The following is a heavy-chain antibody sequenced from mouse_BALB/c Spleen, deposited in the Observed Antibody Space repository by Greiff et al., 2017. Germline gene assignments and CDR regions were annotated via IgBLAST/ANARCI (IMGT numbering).Heavy chain of an antibody. CDR3: ARNPYYYGPYFDY. V-gene: IGHV14-3*02. Sequence: EVKLMESGAELVKPGASVKLSCTASGFNIKDTYMHWVKQRPEQGLEWIGRIDPANGNTKYDPKFQGKATITADTSSNTAYLQLSSLTSEDTAVYYCARNPYYYGPYFDYWGQGTTLTVSS. CDR2: IDPANGNT. CDR1: GFNIKDTY. D-gene: IGHD1-1*01. J-gene: IGHJ2*01.